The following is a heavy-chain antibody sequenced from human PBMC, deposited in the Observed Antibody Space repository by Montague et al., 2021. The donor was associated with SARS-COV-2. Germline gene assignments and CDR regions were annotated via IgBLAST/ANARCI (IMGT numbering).Heavy chain of an antibody. D-gene: IGHD1-1*01. CDR3: ARAQNTCLFANCVNYFDI. Sequence: SETLSLTCTVSAGSISSHYWSWIRQPPGQALEWNGYVYYTGSTKYNPYLKSQVTMSVDMTKNRFSLSLRSLTAADTAVYYCARAQNTCLFANCVNYFDIWGLGALVTVSS. CDR1: AGSISSHY. CDR2: VYYTGST. V-gene: IGHV4-59*11. J-gene: IGHJ4*02.